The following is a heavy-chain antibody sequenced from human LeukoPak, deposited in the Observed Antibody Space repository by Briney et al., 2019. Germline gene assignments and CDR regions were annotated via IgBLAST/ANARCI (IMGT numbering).Heavy chain of an antibody. D-gene: IGHD1-26*01. CDR2: MSGSGGST. Sequence: PGGSLRLSCAASGFTFSSYAMSWVRQAPGKGLEWVSAMSGSGGSTYYADSVKGRFTISRDNSKNTLYLQMNSLRAEDTAVYYCAKDSGSYLGAYDSDIWGQGTMVTVSS. J-gene: IGHJ3*02. CDR3: AKDSGSYLGAYDSDI. CDR1: GFTFSSYA. V-gene: IGHV3-23*01.